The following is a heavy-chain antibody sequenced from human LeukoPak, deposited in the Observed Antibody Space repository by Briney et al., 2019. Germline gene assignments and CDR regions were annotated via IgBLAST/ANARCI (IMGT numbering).Heavy chain of an antibody. D-gene: IGHD1-26*01. J-gene: IGHJ4*02. Sequence: QPGGSLRLSCAASGFIFSTYWMSWVRQAPGKGLEWVANIKRDGSEKNYVDSVKGRFTISRDNAKNSLYLQMNSLRAEDTALYYCASGGIYYGAAFDFWGQGTLVTVSS. CDR3: ASGGIYYGAAFDF. CDR1: GFIFSTYW. CDR2: IKRDGSEK. V-gene: IGHV3-7*03.